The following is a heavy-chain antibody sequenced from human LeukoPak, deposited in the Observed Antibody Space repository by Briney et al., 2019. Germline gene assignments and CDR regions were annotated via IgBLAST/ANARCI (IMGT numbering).Heavy chain of an antibody. Sequence: SGTLSLTCGVSGGSISNTNWWSWVRQPPGQGLEWIGEISLTGLTHYNPSLESRVTVSLDKSKNQLSLSLTSVTAADTAVYYCSRENGAFSPFGYWGQGILVTVLS. CDR3: SRENGAFSPFGY. CDR1: GGSISNTNW. CDR2: ISLTGLT. D-gene: IGHD2-8*01. V-gene: IGHV4-4*02. J-gene: IGHJ4*02.